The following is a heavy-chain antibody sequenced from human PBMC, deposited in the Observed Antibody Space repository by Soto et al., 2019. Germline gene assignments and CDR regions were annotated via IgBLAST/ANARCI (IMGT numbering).Heavy chain of an antibody. CDR1: GYNFTSYG. J-gene: IGHJ5*02. V-gene: IGHV1-18*01. D-gene: IGHD6-19*01. CDR3: AEGKSSGWYDPNGFDP. Sequence: GASVKFSCKASGYNFTSYGISWVRQAPGQGLEWMGWISAYNGHTNSEQQLQGRVTMTTATSTSTAYREWRSLGSKDTAANYVAEGKSSGWYDPNGFDPWGQGTLVTVSS. CDR2: ISAYNGHT.